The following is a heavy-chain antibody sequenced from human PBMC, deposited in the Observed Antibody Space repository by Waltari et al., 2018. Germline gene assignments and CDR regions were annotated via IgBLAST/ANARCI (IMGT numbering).Heavy chain of an antibody. CDR1: GFTFSSYS. Sequence: EVQLLESGGGLVQPGGSLRLSCVASGFTFSSYSMAWVRHAPWKGLEWVSTISGNFVSTYYADSVKGRFTTSRDNSKNTLSLQMNSLRPEDTAIYYCAKVGLSYWAEYLQHWGQGTLVTVSS. J-gene: IGHJ1*01. CDR3: AKVGLSYWAEYLQH. CDR2: ISGNFVST. D-gene: IGHD3-10*01. V-gene: IGHV3-23*01.